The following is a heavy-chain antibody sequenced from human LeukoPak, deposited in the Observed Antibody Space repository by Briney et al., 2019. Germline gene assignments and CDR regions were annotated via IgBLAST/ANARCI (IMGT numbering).Heavy chain of an antibody. J-gene: IGHJ4*02. V-gene: IGHV5-51*01. D-gene: IGHD4/OR15-4a*01. Sequence: GEYLKISCKASGYSFSNYWFGWGRQMPGKGLEWMGIIYPSDSDTRYSPSFQGQVTISADKSINTAFLQWSSLKASDTARYNWARHGAYFDYWGQGALVTVSS. CDR1: GYSFSNYW. CDR2: IYPSDSDT. CDR3: ARHGAYFDY.